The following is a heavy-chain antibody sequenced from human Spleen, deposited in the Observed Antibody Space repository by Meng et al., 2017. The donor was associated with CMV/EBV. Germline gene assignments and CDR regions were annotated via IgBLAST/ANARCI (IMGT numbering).Heavy chain of an antibody. CDR3: ARDRASTWYLRGPDS. Sequence: GESLKISCAASGFTFRDYYMSWIRQAPGQGLEWVSSISSVNAYIYYADSLRGRFTVSRDNSKNSLYLQMNGLRAEDTAIYYCARDRASTWYLRGPDSWGPGTMVTVSS. V-gene: IGHV3-11*06. CDR1: GFTFRDYY. CDR2: ISSVNAYI. D-gene: IGHD6-13*01. J-gene: IGHJ3*01.